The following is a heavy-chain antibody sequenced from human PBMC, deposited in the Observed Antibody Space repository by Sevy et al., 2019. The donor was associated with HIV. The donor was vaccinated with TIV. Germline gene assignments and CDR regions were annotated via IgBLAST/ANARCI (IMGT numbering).Heavy chain of an antibody. J-gene: IGHJ4*02. CDR3: AGENAWGRGYS. V-gene: IGHV4-59*08. D-gene: IGHD1-26*01. Sequence: SETLSLTCTVSGGSITSLYWNWIRQPPGKGLEWIANIYYNGHINYNPSLKSRVTLSLDTSKNHFSLRLNSVAAADTAMYYCAGENAWGRGYSWGQGTLVTVSS. CDR1: GGSITSLY. CDR2: IYYNGHI.